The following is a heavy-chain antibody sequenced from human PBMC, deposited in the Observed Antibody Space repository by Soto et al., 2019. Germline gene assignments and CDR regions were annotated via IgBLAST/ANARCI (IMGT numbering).Heavy chain of an antibody. J-gene: IGHJ4*02. D-gene: IGHD4-17*01. Sequence: PSETLCLTCTVSGVSVNTYYWSLIRQPPGKGLEWIGYIYYSGSTDYNPSLKSRVTMSVDTSNNQLSLKLNSVTAADTAVYFCASHDYSDFPFDYWGQGTLVTVSS. CDR2: IYYSGST. CDR1: GVSVNTYY. CDR3: ASHDYSDFPFDY. V-gene: IGHV4-59*02.